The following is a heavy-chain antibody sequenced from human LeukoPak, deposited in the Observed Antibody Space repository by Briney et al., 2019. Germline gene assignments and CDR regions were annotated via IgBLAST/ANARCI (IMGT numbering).Heavy chain of an antibody. CDR2: IKSGATTM. Sequence: GGSLRLSCEASGFSFSDYYMTWIRQPPGKGLEWIAYIKSGATTMYYADSVKGRFTISRDNSKNTVYLQMNSLRPEDTAVYYCAKDLKRGYSYGYWAFTPGYWGQGTLVTVSS. CDR1: GFSFSDYY. CDR3: AKDLKRGYSYGYWAFTPGY. V-gene: IGHV3-11*04. J-gene: IGHJ4*02. D-gene: IGHD5-18*01.